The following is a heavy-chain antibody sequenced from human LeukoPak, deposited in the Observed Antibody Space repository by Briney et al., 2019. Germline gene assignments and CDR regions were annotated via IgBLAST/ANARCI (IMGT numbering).Heavy chain of an antibody. Sequence: SETLSLTCTVSGGSISSHYWSWIRQPPGKGLEWIGYIYYSGSTNYNPSLKSRVTILVDTSTNQFSLKLSSVTAADTAVYYCARVSAAEYYFDYGGRGTLDSVST. V-gene: IGHV4-59*11. CDR1: GGSISSHY. CDR2: IYYSGST. D-gene: IGHD6-25*01. J-gene: IGHJ4*02. CDR3: ARVSAAEYYFDY.